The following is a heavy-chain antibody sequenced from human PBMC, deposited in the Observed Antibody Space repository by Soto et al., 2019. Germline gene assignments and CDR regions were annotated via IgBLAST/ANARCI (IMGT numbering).Heavy chain of an antibody. Sequence: ASVKVSFKAPGDTFTSYYLNWLRQAPGQGLEWMGVINPHGGSTKYAQKFQGRVTMTRDTSRSTVYMELSSLRSDDTAIYYCARSSGGNFGIIIEGSNWFDPWGQGTLVTVS. J-gene: IGHJ5*02. D-gene: IGHD3-3*01. CDR3: ARSSGGNFGIIIEGSNWFDP. CDR2: INPHGGST. CDR1: GDTFTSYY. V-gene: IGHV1-46*01.